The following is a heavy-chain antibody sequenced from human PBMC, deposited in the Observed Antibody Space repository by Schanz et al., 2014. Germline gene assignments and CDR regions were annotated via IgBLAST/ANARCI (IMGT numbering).Heavy chain of an antibody. D-gene: IGHD3-10*01. Sequence: EVHLLESGGGLVEPGGSLRLSCAASGFTFSSYAMSWVRQAPGKGLEWVSAISGSGGSTYYADSVKGRFTISRDNSKNTLYLQMNSLRAEDTAVYYCAKGRFGELSAFDIWGQWTMVTVSS. J-gene: IGHJ3*02. CDR3: AKGRFGELSAFDI. V-gene: IGHV3-23*01. CDR1: GFTFSSYA. CDR2: ISGSGGST.